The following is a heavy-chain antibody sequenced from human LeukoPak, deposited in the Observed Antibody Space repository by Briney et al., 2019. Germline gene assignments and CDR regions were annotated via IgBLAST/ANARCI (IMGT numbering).Heavy chain of an antibody. D-gene: IGHD4-23*01. CDR3: AKDWLSTVESPADN. J-gene: IGHJ4*02. CDR1: GFTFNNYG. Sequence: GRSLRLSCAASGFTFNNYGMHYVRQAPGKGLEWVLTTRGSGGGTNYADSVKGRFTISRDNSKNTLFLQMSRLRVEDTAVYYCAKDWLSTVESPADNWGQGTLVTVSS. CDR2: TRGSGGGT. V-gene: IGHV3-23*01.